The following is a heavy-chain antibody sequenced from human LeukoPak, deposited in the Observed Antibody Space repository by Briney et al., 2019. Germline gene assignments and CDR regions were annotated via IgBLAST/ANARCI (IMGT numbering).Heavy chain of an antibody. D-gene: IGHD1-26*01. Sequence: ASVKVSCKGSGYTFSGYYMHWVRQAPGQGLEWMGWINPKSGDTKYAQKFQGRVTMTRDTSIITAYMELSRLRSDDTAVYYCARDGYSGRFDPWGQGTLVTVSS. J-gene: IGHJ5*02. CDR2: INPKSGDT. CDR1: GYTFSGYY. V-gene: IGHV1-2*02. CDR3: ARDGYSGRFDP.